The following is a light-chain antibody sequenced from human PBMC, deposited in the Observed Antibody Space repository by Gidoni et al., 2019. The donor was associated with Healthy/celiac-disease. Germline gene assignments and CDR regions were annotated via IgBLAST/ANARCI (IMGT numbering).Light chain of an antibody. Sequence: QSVLTPPPSVSGAPGQRVTISCTGSSSNIGAGYDVHWYQRLPGTAPKLLIYGNSNRPSGVPDRFSGSKSGTSASLAITGLQAEDVADYYCQSYDSSLSGSVFGGGTKLTVL. J-gene: IGLJ2*01. CDR1: SSNIGAGYD. V-gene: IGLV1-40*01. CDR3: QSYDSSLSGSV. CDR2: GNS.